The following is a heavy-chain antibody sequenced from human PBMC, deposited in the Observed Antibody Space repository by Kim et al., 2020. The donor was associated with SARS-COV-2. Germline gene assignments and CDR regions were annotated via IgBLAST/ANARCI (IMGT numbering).Heavy chain of an antibody. D-gene: IGHD6-6*01. V-gene: IGHV3-11*05. CDR1: GFTFSDYY. CDR3: AREILSSSSGNWFDP. Sequence: GGSLRLSCAASGFTFSDYYMSWIRQAPGKGLEWVSYISSSSRYTNYADSVKGRFTISRDNAKNSLYLQMNSLRAEDTAVYYCAREILSSSSGNWFDPWGQGTLVTVSS. CDR2: ISSSSRYT. J-gene: IGHJ5*02.